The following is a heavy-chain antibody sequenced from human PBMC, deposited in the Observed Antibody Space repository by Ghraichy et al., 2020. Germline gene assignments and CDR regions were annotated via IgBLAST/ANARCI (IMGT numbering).Heavy chain of an antibody. V-gene: IGHV3-30*02. CDR3: ATDPPLRYFYWLYSPRSQRTY. Sequence: GGSLRLSCEASGITFSSYGLHWVRQAPGKGLEWVAVIWHDGGNKYYADSVKGRFTISRDNSKNTLYLQMNSLRAEDTAVYYCATDPPLRYFYWLYSPRSQRTYWGQGTLVTVSS. CDR1: GITFSSYG. CDR2: IWHDGGNK. D-gene: IGHD3-9*01. J-gene: IGHJ4*02.